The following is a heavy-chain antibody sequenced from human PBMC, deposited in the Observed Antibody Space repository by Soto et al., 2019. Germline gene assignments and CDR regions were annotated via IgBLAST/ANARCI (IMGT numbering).Heavy chain of an antibody. CDR3: ARDVARNTMVRGVTNY. Sequence: ASVKVSCKASGYTFTSYGISWVRQAPGQGLEWMGWISAYNGNTNYAQKLQGRVTMTTDTSTSTAYMELRSLRSDDTAVYYCARDVARNTMVRGVTNYWGQGTLVTISS. V-gene: IGHV1-18*01. CDR2: ISAYNGNT. D-gene: IGHD3-10*01. J-gene: IGHJ4*02. CDR1: GYTFTSYG.